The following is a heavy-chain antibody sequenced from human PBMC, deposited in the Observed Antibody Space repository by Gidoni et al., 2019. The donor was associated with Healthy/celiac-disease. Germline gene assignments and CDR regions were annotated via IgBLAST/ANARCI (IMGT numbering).Heavy chain of an antibody. CDR3: ASQLSGYSSSWYGVPYYYYYMDV. CDR1: GYTFTSYY. CDR2: INPSGGST. Sequence: QVQLVQSGAEVKKPGASVKVSCKASGYTFTSYYMHLVRQAPGQGLEWMGIINPSGGSTSYEQKFQGRVTMTRDTSTSTVYMELSSLRSEDTAVYYCASQLSGYSSSWYGVPYYYYYMDVWGKGTTVTVSS. V-gene: IGHV1-46*01. J-gene: IGHJ6*03. D-gene: IGHD6-13*01.